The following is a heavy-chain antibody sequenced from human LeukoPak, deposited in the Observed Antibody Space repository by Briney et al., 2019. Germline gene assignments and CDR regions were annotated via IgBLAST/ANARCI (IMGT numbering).Heavy chain of an antibody. D-gene: IGHD2-8*01. Sequence: GGSLRLSCAASGFTFSRYAVEWVRQAPGKGLEWVAVISYDGSNKDYADSGKGRFTISRDNSKNTLYLQMNSLRAEDTAVYYCARANRWVCELDYWGQGTLVTVSS. CDR1: GFTFSRYA. J-gene: IGHJ4*02. V-gene: IGHV3-30*04. CDR3: ARANRWVCELDY. CDR2: ISYDGSNK.